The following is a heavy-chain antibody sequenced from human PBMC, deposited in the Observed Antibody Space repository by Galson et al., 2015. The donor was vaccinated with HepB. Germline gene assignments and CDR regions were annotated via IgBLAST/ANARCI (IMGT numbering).Heavy chain of an antibody. Sequence: SLRLSCAASGFTFNNYAMHWVRQAPGKGLEWVAVLSYAARNEYYADSVKGRVTISRDNGANSLFLQMNSLRPEDTAVYYCAREGLRHGAIDIWGQGTMVTVSP. CDR3: AREGLRHGAIDI. CDR1: GFTFNNYA. J-gene: IGHJ3*02. V-gene: IGHV3-30*04. D-gene: IGHD3/OR15-3a*01. CDR2: LSYAARNE.